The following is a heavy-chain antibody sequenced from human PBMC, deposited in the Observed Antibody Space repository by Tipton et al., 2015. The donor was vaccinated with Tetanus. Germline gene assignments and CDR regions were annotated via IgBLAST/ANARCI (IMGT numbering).Heavy chain of an antibody. Sequence: SLRLSCTTSGLFFHNAWMNWVRQAPGKGLEWVGRIKSKTDGGTTDYAARVKDRFSISRDDSKNTLFLLMNSLRTEDTAMYYCTTSGIVGSGYRVAYWGRGTLVTVSS. D-gene: IGHD1-26*01. V-gene: IGHV3-15*07. J-gene: IGHJ4*02. CDR2: IKSKTDGGTT. CDR1: GLFFHNAW. CDR3: TTSGIVGSGYRVAY.